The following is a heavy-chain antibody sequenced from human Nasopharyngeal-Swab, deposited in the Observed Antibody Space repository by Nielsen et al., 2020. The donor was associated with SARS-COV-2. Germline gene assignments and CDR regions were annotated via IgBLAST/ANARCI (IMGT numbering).Heavy chain of an antibody. J-gene: IGHJ6*02. CDR3: ARGDAYGGNLYYGMDV. V-gene: IGHV4-39*07. D-gene: IGHD4-23*01. CDR2: IYYSGST. Sequence: WIRQPPGKGLEWIGSIYYSGSTYYNPSLKSRVTISVGTSKNQFSLKLSSVTAADTAVYYCARGDAYGGNLYYGMDVWGQGTTVTVSS.